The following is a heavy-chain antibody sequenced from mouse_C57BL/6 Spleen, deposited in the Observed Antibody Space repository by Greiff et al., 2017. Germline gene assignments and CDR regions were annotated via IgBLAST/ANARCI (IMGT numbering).Heavy chain of an antibody. V-gene: IGHV1-64*01. CDR1: GYTFTSYW. J-gene: IGHJ1*03. D-gene: IGHD1-1*01. Sequence: QVQLKQPGAELVKPGASVKLSCKASGYTFTSYWMHWVKQRPGQGLEWIGMIHPNSGSTNYNEKFKSKATLTVDKSSSTAYMQLSSLTSEDSAVYYCARSGYGSSRWYFDVWGTGTTVTVSS. CDR2: IHPNSGST. CDR3: ARSGYGSSRWYFDV.